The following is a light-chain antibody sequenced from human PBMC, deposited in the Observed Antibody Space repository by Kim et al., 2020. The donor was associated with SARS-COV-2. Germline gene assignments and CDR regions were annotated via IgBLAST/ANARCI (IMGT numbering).Light chain of an antibody. CDR3: QSYDSTDVV. CDR1: SGTIASYY. V-gene: IGLV6-57*03. CDR2: EDN. Sequence: GKTVTISCTRSSGTIASYYVQWYQHRPGSAPTTVIYEDNQRPSGVPDRFSGSIDSSSNSASLTISGLKTEDEADYYCQSYDSTDVVFGGGTRLTVL. J-gene: IGLJ2*01.